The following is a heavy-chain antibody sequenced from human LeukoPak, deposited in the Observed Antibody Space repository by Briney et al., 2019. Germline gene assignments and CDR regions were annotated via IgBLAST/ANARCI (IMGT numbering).Heavy chain of an antibody. V-gene: IGHV4-34*01. CDR3: ARASVLLSADY. Sequence: SETLSLTCAVYGVSFSGYYWSWIRQPPGKGLEWIGEINHSGSTNYNPSLKSRVTISVDTSKNQFSLKLSSVTAADTAVYYCARASVLLSADYWGQGTLVTVSS. CDR1: GVSFSGYY. CDR2: INHSGST. D-gene: IGHD3-16*01. J-gene: IGHJ4*02.